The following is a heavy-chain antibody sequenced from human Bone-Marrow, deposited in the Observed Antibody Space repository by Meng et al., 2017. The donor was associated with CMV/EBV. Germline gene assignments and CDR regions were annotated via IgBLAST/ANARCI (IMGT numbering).Heavy chain of an antibody. CDR3: ARDLGRLATWSDILKGFDY. CDR2: FNPNSGDA. J-gene: IGHJ4*02. V-gene: IGHV1-2*02. Sequence: SVKVSYKASGYSFASYYIHWVRQAPGQGLEWMGWFNPNSGDADYAQKFQGRVTMTRDTSISTAYMELSSLRSDDTAVYYCARDLGRLATWSDILKGFDYWGQGTLVTVSS. CDR1: GYSFASYY. D-gene: IGHD3-3*01.